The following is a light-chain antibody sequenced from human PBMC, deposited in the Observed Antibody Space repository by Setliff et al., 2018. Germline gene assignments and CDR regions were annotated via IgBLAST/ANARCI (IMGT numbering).Light chain of an antibody. CDR1: NIGSKS. V-gene: IGLV3-21*04. CDR3: QVWDSSSDHRRV. J-gene: IGLJ1*01. CDR2: YDS. Sequence: SYELTQPPSVSVAPGKTARITCGGNNIGSKSVHWYQQKPGQAPVLVIYYDSDRPSGIPERFSGSNPGNTATLTISRVEAGDEADYYCQVWDSSSDHRRVFGTGTKVTVL.